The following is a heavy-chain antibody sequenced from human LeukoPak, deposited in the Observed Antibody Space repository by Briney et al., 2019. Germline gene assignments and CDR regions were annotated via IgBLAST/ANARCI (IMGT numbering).Heavy chain of an antibody. CDR2: MNPNSGNT. Sequence: ASVKVSCKASGYTFTSYDINRVRQATGQGLEWMGWMNPNSGNTSCAKKFQGRVTMTRNTAISTGYMGLSSLRSEDTAVYYCARATDSSGYPGYYYYMDVWGKGTTVTVSS. CDR3: ARATDSSGYPGYYYYMDV. D-gene: IGHD3-22*01. CDR1: GYTFTSYD. J-gene: IGHJ6*03. V-gene: IGHV1-8*01.